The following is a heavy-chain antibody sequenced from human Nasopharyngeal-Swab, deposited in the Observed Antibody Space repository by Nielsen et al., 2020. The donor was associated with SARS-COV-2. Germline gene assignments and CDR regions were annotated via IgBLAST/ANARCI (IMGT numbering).Heavy chain of an antibody. J-gene: IGHJ6*03. Sequence: GESLKISCKGSGYSFTSYWIGWVRQMPGKGLEWMGISYPGDSDTRYSPSFQGQVTISADKSISTAYLQWSSLKASDTAMYYCARTMNWYSSSWYEGYYYYYMDVWGKGTTVTVSS. V-gene: IGHV5-51*01. D-gene: IGHD6-13*01. CDR2: SYPGDSDT. CDR3: ARTMNWYSSSWYEGYYYYYMDV. CDR1: GYSFTSYW.